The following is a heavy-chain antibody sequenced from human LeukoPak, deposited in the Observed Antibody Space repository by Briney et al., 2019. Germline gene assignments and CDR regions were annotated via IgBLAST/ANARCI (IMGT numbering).Heavy chain of an antibody. V-gene: IGHV5-51*01. D-gene: IGHD3-22*01. CDR3: ARLGEGYDSSGYYGY. CDR1: GSSFTSYW. Sequence: GASLKISCKGSGSSFTSYWIGWVRQMPGKGLEWMGIIYPGDSDTRYSPSFQGQVTISADKSISTAYLQWSSLKASDTAMYYCARLGEGYDSSGYYGYWGQGTLVTVSS. CDR2: IYPGDSDT. J-gene: IGHJ4*02.